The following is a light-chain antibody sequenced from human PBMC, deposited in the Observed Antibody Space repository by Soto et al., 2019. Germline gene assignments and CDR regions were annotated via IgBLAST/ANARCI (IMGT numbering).Light chain of an antibody. CDR3: QQYNNWPRWT. V-gene: IGKV3-15*01. CDR1: QSISST. CDR2: GAS. Sequence: EIVMTQSPATLSVSPGERATLSCRASQSISSTLAWYQHQPGQPPRLLIYGASTRATGIPARFSGSGSGTEFTLTISSLQSEDFAIYYCQQYNNWPRWTFGPGTKVEI. J-gene: IGKJ1*01.